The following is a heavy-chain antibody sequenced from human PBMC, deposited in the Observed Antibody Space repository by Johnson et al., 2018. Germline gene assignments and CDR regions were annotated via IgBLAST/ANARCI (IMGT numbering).Heavy chain of an antibody. J-gene: IGHJ6*02. Sequence: QVQLVQSGGGVVPPGRTLRLSCAASGFTFSNYGMHWVRQAPGKGLEWVALIWFDGNNKYYGESVKGRFTVSRDNSKNTLYLQMNSLGAGDTAVYYCARTHGSGRVRSNNGMDVWGQGPPVTVSS. CDR1: GFTFSNYG. D-gene: IGHD3-10*01. V-gene: IGHV3-33*01. CDR3: ARTHGSGRVRSNNGMDV. CDR2: IWFDGNNK.